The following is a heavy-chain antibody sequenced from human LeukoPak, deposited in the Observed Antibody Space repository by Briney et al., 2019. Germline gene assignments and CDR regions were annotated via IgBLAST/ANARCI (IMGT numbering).Heavy chain of an antibody. CDR1: GFTLRSYN. Sequence: GGSLRLSCAASGFTLRSYNMHWVRQAPGKGLEWVSYISTSSYYIYYADSVKGRFTISRDDAKNSLFLQMNSLRAEDTAIYYCARDASGSSTGLIDSRGQGTLVTVSS. V-gene: IGHV3-21*01. CDR3: ARDASGSSTGLIDS. D-gene: IGHD1-26*01. J-gene: IGHJ4*02. CDR2: ISTSSYYI.